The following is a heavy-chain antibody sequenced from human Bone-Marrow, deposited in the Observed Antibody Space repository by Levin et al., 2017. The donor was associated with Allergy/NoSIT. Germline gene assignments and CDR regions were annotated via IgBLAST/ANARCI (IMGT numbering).Heavy chain of an antibody. CDR1: GASISSFY. Sequence: SETLSLTCTVSGASISSFYWSWIWQPPGKGLEWIGYIYYSGSTNYSPSLKSRVSMSADMSRTQVYLTMSSVPAADTPVYYCASQAVPAAMNGFDAWGQGTLVTVSS. CDR3: ASQAVPAAMNGFDA. D-gene: IGHD2-2*01. CDR2: IYYSGST. J-gene: IGHJ5*02. V-gene: IGHV4-59*08.